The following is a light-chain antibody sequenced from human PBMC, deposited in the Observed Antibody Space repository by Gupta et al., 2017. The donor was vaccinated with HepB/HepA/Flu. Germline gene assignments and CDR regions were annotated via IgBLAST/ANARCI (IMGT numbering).Light chain of an antibody. V-gene: IGKV3-11*01. Sequence: EIVLTQSPATLSLSPGERATLSCRAGQSVTGYLAWYQQKPGQAPRLLIYDASNRATGIPARFSGSGSGTDFTLTISSLEPADFAVYYCQQRSNWPLTFGGGTKVEIK. J-gene: IGKJ4*01. CDR3: QQRSNWPLT. CDR1: QSVTGY. CDR2: DAS.